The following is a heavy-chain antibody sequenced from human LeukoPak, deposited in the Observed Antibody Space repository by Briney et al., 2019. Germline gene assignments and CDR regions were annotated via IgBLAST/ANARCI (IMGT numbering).Heavy chain of an antibody. CDR2: ISSSSSTI. CDR1: GFTFSSYS. V-gene: IGHV3-48*01. CDR3: ARDEAAAALFKFFDY. J-gene: IGHJ4*02. D-gene: IGHD6-13*01. Sequence: GGSLRLSCAVSGFTFSSYSMNWVRQAPGKGLEWVSYISSSSSTIYYADSVKGRFTISRDNAKNSLYLQMNSLRAEDTAVYYCARDEAAAALFKFFDYWGQGTLVTVSS.